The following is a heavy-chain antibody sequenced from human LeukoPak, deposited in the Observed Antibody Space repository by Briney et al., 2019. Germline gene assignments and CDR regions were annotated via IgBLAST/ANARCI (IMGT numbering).Heavy chain of an antibody. J-gene: IGHJ4*02. V-gene: IGHV3-30*02. CDR3: AKDFIAISEWEPLGY. Sequence: PGGSLRLTCVASGFTFSSHGMHWVRQAPGKGLEWVAFTISRDNSKNTLYLQMNSLRAEDTAVYYCAKDFIAISEWEPLGYWGQGTLVTVSS. D-gene: IGHD1-26*01. CDR1: GFTFSSHG.